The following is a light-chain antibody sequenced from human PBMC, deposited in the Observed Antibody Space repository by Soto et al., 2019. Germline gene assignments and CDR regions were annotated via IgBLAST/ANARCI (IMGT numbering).Light chain of an antibody. CDR2: DAS. CDR1: QDISMY. CDR3: QQYDNLPLFT. Sequence: DIQMTQSPSSLSASVGDRVTITCQASQDISMYLNWYQQKPEKAPKLLIYDASNLETGVPSRFSGSGSGTDFTFTISSLQPEDIATYYCQQYDNLPLFTFGPGTKVDIK. J-gene: IGKJ3*01. V-gene: IGKV1-33*01.